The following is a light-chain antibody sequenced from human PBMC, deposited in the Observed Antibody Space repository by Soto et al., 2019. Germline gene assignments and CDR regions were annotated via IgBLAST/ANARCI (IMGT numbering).Light chain of an antibody. CDR2: AAS. V-gene: IGKV1-39*01. CDR1: QSVSTY. CDR3: QQSYSNLALT. Sequence: DIQMTQSPSSLSASVGDRVTITCRASQSVSTYLNWYQHKPGKAPKLLIYAASSLQSGVPSRFSGSGSGTDFTLTINTLQPEDFAAYYCQQSYSNLALTLGGGTKVEIK. J-gene: IGKJ4*01.